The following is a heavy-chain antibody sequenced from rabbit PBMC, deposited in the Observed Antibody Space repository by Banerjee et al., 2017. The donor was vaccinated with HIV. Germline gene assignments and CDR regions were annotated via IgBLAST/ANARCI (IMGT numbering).Heavy chain of an antibody. CDR1: SSSG. J-gene: IGHJ4*01. V-gene: IGHV1S40*01. CDR2: IDAGGGAP. Sequence: SSSGISWVRQAPGKGLEWIACIDAGGGAPVYASWARGRFTISKTSSTTVTLQMTSLTAADTATYFCARDRDYGYDGYGYNLWGPGTLVTVS. CDR3: ARDRDYGYDGYGYNL. D-gene: IGHD6-1*01.